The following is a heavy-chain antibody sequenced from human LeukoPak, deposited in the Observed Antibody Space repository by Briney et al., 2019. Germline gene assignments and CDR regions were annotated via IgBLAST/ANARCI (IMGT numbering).Heavy chain of an antibody. V-gene: IGHV3-21*01. CDR1: GFTFSSYS. CDR3: ALSSGSWDWFDP. D-gene: IGHD6-13*01. CDR2: ISSSGSYI. J-gene: IGHJ5*02. Sequence: PGGSLRLSCAASGFTFSSYSMNWVRQAPGKGLEWVSSISSSGSYIYYADLLKGRFIISRDNAKNSLYLQMNSLRAEDTAVYYRALSSGSWDWFDPWGQGTLVTVSS.